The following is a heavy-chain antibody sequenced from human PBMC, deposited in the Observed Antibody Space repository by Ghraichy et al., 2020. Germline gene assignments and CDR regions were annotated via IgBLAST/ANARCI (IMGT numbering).Heavy chain of an antibody. V-gene: IGHV1-18*01. Sequence: ASVKVSCKASGYTFTSYGISWVRQAPGQGLEWMGWISAYNGNTNYAQKLQGRVTMTTDTSTSTAYMELRSLRSDDTAVYYCARDLTRHLGELSFSAPLDYWGQGTLVTVSS. CDR3: ARDLTRHLGELSFSAPLDY. CDR1: GYTFTSYG. CDR2: ISAYNGNT. J-gene: IGHJ4*02. D-gene: IGHD3-16*02.